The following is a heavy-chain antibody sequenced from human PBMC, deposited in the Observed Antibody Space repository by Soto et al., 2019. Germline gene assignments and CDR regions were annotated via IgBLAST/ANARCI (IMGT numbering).Heavy chain of an antibody. D-gene: IGHD4-17*01. CDR3: ARETYGDYVGYFDP. Sequence: SETLSLTCAVHGGSFSGYYWDWIRQPPGKGLEWIGEINHGGTSNYNPSLKSRVIISVDRSKNQFSLKVSSVTAADTAVYYCARETYGDYVGYFDPWGQGTLVTVS. V-gene: IGHV4-34*01. CDR1: GGSFSGYY. J-gene: IGHJ5*02. CDR2: INHGGTS.